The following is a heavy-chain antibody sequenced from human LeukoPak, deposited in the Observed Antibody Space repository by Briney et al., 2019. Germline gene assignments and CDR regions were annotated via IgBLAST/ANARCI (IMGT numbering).Heavy chain of an antibody. CDR2: IYYSGST. CDR1: GGSISSGDYY. J-gene: IGHJ3*02. D-gene: IGHD1-26*01. Sequence: SETLSLTCTVSGGSISSGDYYWSWIRQPPGKGLEWIGYIYYSGSTYYNPSLKSRVTISVDTSMNQFSLKLSSVTAADTAVYYCARDPIVGATTGAFDIWGQGTMVTVSS. CDR3: ARDPIVGATTGAFDI. V-gene: IGHV4-30-4*08.